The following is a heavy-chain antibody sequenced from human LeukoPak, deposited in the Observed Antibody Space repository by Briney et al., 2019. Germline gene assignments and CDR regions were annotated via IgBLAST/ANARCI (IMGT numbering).Heavy chain of an antibody. V-gene: IGHV3-30*18. D-gene: IGHD3-16*01. Sequence: GGSLRLSCAASGFTFSSYGMHWVRQAPGKGLEWVAVISYYGSNKYYADSVKGRFTISRDNSKNTLYLQMNSLRAEDTAVYYCAKAQAYGGFDYWGQGTLVTVSS. J-gene: IGHJ4*02. CDR3: AKAQAYGGFDY. CDR2: ISYYGSNK. CDR1: GFTFSSYG.